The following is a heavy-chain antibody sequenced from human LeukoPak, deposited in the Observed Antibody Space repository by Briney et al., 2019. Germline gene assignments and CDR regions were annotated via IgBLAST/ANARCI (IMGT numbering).Heavy chain of an antibody. J-gene: IGHJ3*02. CDR3: AGAIVVATFDAFDI. D-gene: IGHD3-22*01. V-gene: IGHV4-39*01. CDR1: GGSISSSSYY. CDR2: IYYSGNT. Sequence: SETLSLTCTVSGGSISSSSYYWGWIRQPPGKGLEWIGSIYYSGNTYYNPSLKSRVTISVDTSKNQFSLKLSSVTAADTAVYYCAGAIVVATFDAFDIWGQGTMVTVSS.